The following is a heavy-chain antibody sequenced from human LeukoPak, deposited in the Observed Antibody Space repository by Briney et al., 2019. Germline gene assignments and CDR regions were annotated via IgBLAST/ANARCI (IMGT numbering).Heavy chain of an antibody. J-gene: IGHJ5*02. D-gene: IGHD2-21*02. CDR3: ATVTVPRYNYFDP. CDR1: GGSISNYY. V-gene: IGHV4-4*07. CDR2: ISTSGST. Sequence: PSETLSLTCTVSGGSISNYYWSWIRQPAGKGLEWIGRISTSGSTNYNPSLRSRVTMSVDTSKNQFSLRLTSLTAADTAVYYCATVTVPRYNYFDPWGQGTLVTVSS.